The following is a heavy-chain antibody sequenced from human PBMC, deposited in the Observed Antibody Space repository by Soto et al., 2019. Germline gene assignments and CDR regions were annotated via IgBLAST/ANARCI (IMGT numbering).Heavy chain of an antibody. Sequence: ASVKVSCKASGYTFTGYYMHWVRQAPGQGLEWMGWINPNSGGTNYAQKFQGRVTMTRDTSISTAYMELSRLRSDDTAVYYCARDNWNNVSVGVSWSQGTLVTVSS. CDR1: GYTFTGYY. CDR3: ARDNWNNVSVGVS. V-gene: IGHV1-2*02. J-gene: IGHJ4*02. D-gene: IGHD1-20*01. CDR2: INPNSGGT.